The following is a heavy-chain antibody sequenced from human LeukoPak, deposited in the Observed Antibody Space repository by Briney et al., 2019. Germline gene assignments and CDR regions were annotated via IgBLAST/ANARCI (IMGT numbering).Heavy chain of an antibody. CDR2: LYYSGST. J-gene: IGHJ3*02. D-gene: IGHD3-3*01. CDR1: GDFSSSCY. Sequence: SETQSLTCTVSGDFSSSCYWMWLRESPEKGLERVDYLYYSGSTNYIPSLKSRVTISVDTSKNQFSLKLSSVGAADTAVYYCARSIAVFGVVLNASDIWGQGTMVTVSS. V-gene: IGHV4-59*01. CDR3: ARSIAVFGVVLNASDI.